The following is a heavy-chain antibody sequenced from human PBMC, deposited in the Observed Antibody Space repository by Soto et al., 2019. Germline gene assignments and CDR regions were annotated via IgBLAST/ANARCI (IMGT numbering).Heavy chain of an antibody. Sequence: GGSLRLSCAASGFDFTTTWMNWVRLAPGKGLEWVARIKSKNDGGTLDYASPVKGRFTISRDDSKKTSYLQMNSLKTEDTAIYYCSTSGYGGFDYWGQGVLVTASS. CDR3: STSGYGGFDY. CDR1: GFDFTTTW. D-gene: IGHD5-12*01. J-gene: IGHJ4*02. V-gene: IGHV3-15*07. CDR2: IKSKNDGGTL.